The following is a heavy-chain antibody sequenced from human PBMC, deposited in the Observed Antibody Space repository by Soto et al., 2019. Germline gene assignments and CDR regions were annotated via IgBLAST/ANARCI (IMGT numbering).Heavy chain of an antibody. D-gene: IGHD2-15*01. J-gene: IGHJ6*02. CDR1: GYSFTSYW. V-gene: IGHV5-51*01. Sequence: PGESLKISCKGSGYSFTSYWIGWVRQMPGKGLEWMGIIYPGDSDTRYSPSFQGQVTISADKSISTAYLQWSSLKASDTAMYYCARQGCSGGSCYLDYYYGMDVWGQGNTVTVSS. CDR3: ARQGCSGGSCYLDYYYGMDV. CDR2: IYPGDSDT.